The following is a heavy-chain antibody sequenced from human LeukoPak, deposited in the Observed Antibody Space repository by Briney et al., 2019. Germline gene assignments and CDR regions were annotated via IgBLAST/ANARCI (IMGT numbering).Heavy chain of an antibody. J-gene: IGHJ4*02. CDR1: GLTFSSKG. CDR2: INSDGSST. D-gene: IGHD1-26*01. CDR3: ASPGATSKFDY. V-gene: IGHV3-74*01. Sequence: GGALRLSCVASGLTFSSKGMHGVRQAPGKGLVWVSRINSDGSSTSYADSVKGRFTISRDNAKNTLYLQMNSLRAEDTAVYFCASPGATSKFDYWGQGPQVTVSS.